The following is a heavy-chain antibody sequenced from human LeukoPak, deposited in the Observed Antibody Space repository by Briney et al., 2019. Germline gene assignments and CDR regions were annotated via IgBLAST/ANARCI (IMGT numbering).Heavy chain of an antibody. CDR3: AKDRARYFDY. Sequence: GGSLRLSCAASGFTFSSYWMSWVRQAPGKGLEWVANIKQNGSEKYYVDSVKGRFTISRDNSKNTLYLQMNSLRAEDTAVYYCAKDRARYFDYWGQGTLVTVSS. CDR1: GFTFSSYW. V-gene: IGHV3-7*01. CDR2: IKQNGSEK. J-gene: IGHJ4*02.